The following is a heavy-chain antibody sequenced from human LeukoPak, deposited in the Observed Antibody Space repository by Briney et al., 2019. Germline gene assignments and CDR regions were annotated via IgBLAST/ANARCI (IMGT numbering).Heavy chain of an antibody. J-gene: IGHJ6*03. D-gene: IGHD2-2*01. CDR2: IRYDGSNK. CDR1: GFTFSSYG. V-gene: IGHV3-30*02. CDR3: AKIFPAWGSTSFQYYYYYYMDV. Sequence: GGSLRLSCAASGFTFSSYGMHWVRQAPGKGLEWVAFIRYDGSNKYYADSVKGRFTISRDNSKNTLYLQMNSLRAEDTAVYYCAKIFPAWGSTSFQYYYYYYMDVWGKGTTVTVSS.